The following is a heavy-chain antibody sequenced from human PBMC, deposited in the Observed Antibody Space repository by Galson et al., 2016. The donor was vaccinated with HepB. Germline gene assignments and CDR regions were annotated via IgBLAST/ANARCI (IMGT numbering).Heavy chain of an antibody. CDR3: ALGGLSSSWAYY. CDR2: ISGGGANT. CDR1: GFTFRSYA. Sequence: SLRLSCAASGFTFRSYAMNWVRQVPGKGLEWVSGISGGGANTYYADSVKGRFTISRDNTKNTLYLKMNSRRAEDTAVYYCALGGLSSSWAYYWGQGTLVTVSS. V-gene: IGHV3-23*01. J-gene: IGHJ4*02. D-gene: IGHD6-13*01.